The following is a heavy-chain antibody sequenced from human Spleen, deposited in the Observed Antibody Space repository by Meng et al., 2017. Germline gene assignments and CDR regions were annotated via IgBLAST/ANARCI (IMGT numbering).Heavy chain of an antibody. V-gene: IGHV3-23*04. J-gene: IGHJ4*02. CDR2: IGGSGGRT. Sequence: VHLVESGGGVVQPGGALRRSVAASGFTFSSYTMIWVRTAPGKGLEWVSGIGGSGGRTYADSVKGRFTISRDNAKNSLYLQMNSLRAEDTAVYYCAKSEWEVLSIDYWGQGTLVTVSS. D-gene: IGHD1-26*01. CDR3: AKSEWEVLSIDY. CDR1: GFTFSSYT.